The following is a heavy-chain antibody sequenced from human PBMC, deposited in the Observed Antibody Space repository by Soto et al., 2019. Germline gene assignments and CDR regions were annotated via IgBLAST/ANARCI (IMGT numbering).Heavy chain of an antibody. CDR3: VAAPLEVLGFLERVNDMDV. J-gene: IGHJ6*02. CDR2: IYHTVKT. CDR1: GGSVSSGCC. Sequence: PSETLSLTCAVSGGSVSSGCCWNWVRQSPGKGLARIGEIYHTVKTNYNQSLESRVTISVDKSKNEFSLKLTSVTAADAAMYFCVAAPLEVLGFLERVNDMDVSRQLTTVTVCS. V-gene: IGHV4-4*02. D-gene: IGHD3-3*01.